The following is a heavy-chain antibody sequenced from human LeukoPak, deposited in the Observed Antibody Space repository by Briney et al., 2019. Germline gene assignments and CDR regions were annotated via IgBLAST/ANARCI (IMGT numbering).Heavy chain of an antibody. Sequence: ASVKVSCKASGYTFTSYGISWVRQAPGQGLEWMGWISAYNGNTNYAQKLQGRVTMTTDTSTSTAYMELRSLRSDDTAVYYCARVFSGPGSLGWFDPWGQGTLVTVSS. CDR1: GYTFTSYG. CDR3: ARVFSGPGSLGWFDP. D-gene: IGHD3-10*01. V-gene: IGHV1-18*01. J-gene: IGHJ5*02. CDR2: ISAYNGNT.